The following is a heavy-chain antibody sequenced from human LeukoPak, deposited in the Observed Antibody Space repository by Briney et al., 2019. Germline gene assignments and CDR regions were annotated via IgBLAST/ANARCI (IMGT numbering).Heavy chain of an antibody. CDR3: ARLGSDCGGGNCY. V-gene: IGHV1-18*01. CDR2: INTYNGNT. Sequence: GSVKVSSKASGYTFTTFGITWVRPAPGQGLEWMGWINTYNGNTNYAQNLQGRVTMTTDTSTSTAYMELRSLTSDDTAVYYCARLGSDCGGGNCYWGQGTLVTVSS. CDR1: GYTFTTFG. J-gene: IGHJ4*02. D-gene: IGHD2-15*01.